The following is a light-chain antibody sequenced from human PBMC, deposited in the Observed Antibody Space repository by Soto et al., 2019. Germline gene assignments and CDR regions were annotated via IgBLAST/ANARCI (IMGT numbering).Light chain of an antibody. CDR1: RSNIGAGND. CDR3: QSYDVNMREVV. Sequence: QSVLTQPPSVSGAPGQRVTISCTGRRSNIGAGNDVHWYQHLPGTAPKLLISGNNNRPSGVPDRFSGSKSGTSASLAITGLQEEDEADYYCQSYDVNMREVVIGGGTQLTVL. CDR2: GNN. V-gene: IGLV1-40*01. J-gene: IGLJ2*01.